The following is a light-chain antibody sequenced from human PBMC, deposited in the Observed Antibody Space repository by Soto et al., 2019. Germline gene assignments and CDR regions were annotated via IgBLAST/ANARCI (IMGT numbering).Light chain of an antibody. CDR1: SSDVGAYNY. J-gene: IGLJ2*01. Sequence: QSVLTQPASVSGSPGQSITISCTGTSSDVGAYNYVSWYQQHPGKAPKLMIYDVSNRPSGVSNRFSGSKSGNTASLTISGLQAEDEADYYCSSYTSSRTSVAFGGGTKLTVL. CDR3: SSYTSSRTSVA. V-gene: IGLV2-14*03. CDR2: DVS.